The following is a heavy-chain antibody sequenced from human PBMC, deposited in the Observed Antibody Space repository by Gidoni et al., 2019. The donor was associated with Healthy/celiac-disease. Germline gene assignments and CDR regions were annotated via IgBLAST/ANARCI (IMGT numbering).Heavy chain of an antibody. CDR1: GFTFSSYA. J-gene: IGHJ4*02. D-gene: IGHD3-10*01. Sequence: QVQLVESGGGVVQPGRSLRLSCAASGFTFSSYAMHWVRQAPGKGLEWVAVISYDGSNKYYADSVKGRFTISRDNSKNTLYLQMNSLRAEDTAVYYCAGGLYGSGSYWVLDYWGQGTLVTVSS. CDR2: ISYDGSNK. CDR3: AGGLYGSGSYWVLDY. V-gene: IGHV3-30*04.